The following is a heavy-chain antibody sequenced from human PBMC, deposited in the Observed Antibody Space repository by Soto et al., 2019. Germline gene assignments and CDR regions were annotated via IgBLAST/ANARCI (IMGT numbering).Heavy chain of an antibody. J-gene: IGHJ4*02. CDR2: IYSSGST. V-gene: IGHV4-59*01. Sequence: WETWSLTCTVSGRSISNYYWNWIRQSPGKGLEWIGYIYSSGSTHYNPSLQNRVTTSIDTSKNQVSLKVNSVTAADTAVYYCARDHPHSYGVYYFDYWRQGTPVTVSP. D-gene: IGHD5-18*01. CDR1: GRSISNYY. CDR3: ARDHPHSYGVYYFDY.